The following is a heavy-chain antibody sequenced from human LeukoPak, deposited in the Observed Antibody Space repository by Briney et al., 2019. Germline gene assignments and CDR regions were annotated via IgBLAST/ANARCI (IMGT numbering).Heavy chain of an antibody. Sequence: GGSLRLSCAASGFTFSTYGIHWVRQAPGKGLEWVAVIWNDGSNKFYADSVKGRFTISRDNSKNTLYLQMNSLRAEDTAVYYCARASGPLDYWGQGTLVTVSS. J-gene: IGHJ4*02. CDR2: IWNDGSNK. CDR1: GFTFSTYG. CDR3: ARASGPLDY. V-gene: IGHV3-33*01.